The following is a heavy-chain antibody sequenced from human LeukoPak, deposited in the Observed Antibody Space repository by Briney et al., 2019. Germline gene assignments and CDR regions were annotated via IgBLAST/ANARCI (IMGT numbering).Heavy chain of an antibody. CDR3: ARGPLSPHYYGSGSYLNPFDY. Sequence: PGGSLRLSCAASGFTFDDYGMSWVRQAPGKGLEWVSGINWNGGSTGYADSVKGRFTISRDNAKNSLYLQMNSLRAEDTALYYRARGPLSPHYYGSGSYLNPFDYWGQGTLVTVSS. J-gene: IGHJ4*02. CDR2: INWNGGST. CDR1: GFTFDDYG. V-gene: IGHV3-20*04. D-gene: IGHD3-10*01.